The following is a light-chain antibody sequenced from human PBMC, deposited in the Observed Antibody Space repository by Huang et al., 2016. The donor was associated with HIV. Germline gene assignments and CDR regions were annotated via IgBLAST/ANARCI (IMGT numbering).Light chain of an antibody. V-gene: IGKV4-1*01. CDR2: WAS. J-gene: IGKJ4*01. CDR3: QQYYHNPLT. CDR1: HSLFFSSNKRSY. Sequence: DIVMTQSPDSLTVSLCERATINCRSSHSLFFSSNKRSYLAGDQKKPGQPPKLVISWASARESGVPDRFSGSGSETHFTLTINSLQAEDVAVYYCQQYYHNPLTFGGGTKVEI.